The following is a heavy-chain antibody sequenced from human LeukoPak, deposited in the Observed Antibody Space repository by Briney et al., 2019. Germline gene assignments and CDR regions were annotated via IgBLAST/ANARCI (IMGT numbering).Heavy chain of an antibody. D-gene: IGHD2-15*01. CDR3: AKQLGYCSDGSCYFPY. Sequence: GGSLRLSCAASGFTFSSYAMSWVRQAPGRGLEWVSAISNNGGYTYYADSVQGRFTISRDNSKSTLCLQMNSLRAEDTAVYYCAKQLGYCSDGSCYFPYWGQGTLVTVSS. J-gene: IGHJ4*02. CDR2: ISNNGGYT. V-gene: IGHV3-23*01. CDR1: GFTFSSYA.